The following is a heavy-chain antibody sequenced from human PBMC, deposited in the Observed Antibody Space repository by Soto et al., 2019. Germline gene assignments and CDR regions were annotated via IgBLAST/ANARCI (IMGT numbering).Heavy chain of an antibody. CDR3: AKDNYDCWSGYSYYFDY. V-gene: IGHV3-23*01. CDR1: GFTFSSYA. CDR2: ISGSGGST. D-gene: IGHD3-3*01. J-gene: IGHJ4*02. Sequence: EVQLLESGGGLVPPGGSLRLSCAASGFTFSSYAMSWVRQAPGKGLEWVSAISGSGGSTYYADSVKGRFTISRDNSKNTLYLQMNSLRAEDTAVYYCAKDNYDCWSGYSYYFDYWGQGTLVTVSS.